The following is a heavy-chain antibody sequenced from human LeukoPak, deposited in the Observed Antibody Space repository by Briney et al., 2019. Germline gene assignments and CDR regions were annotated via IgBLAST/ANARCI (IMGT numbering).Heavy chain of an antibody. CDR2: INSDGSST. Sequence: GGSLRLSCAASGFTFSSYWMHWVRQAPGKGLVWVSRINSDGSSTSYADSVKGRFTISRDNAKNSLYLYMNRVRGEDTAVYYCATEQSGNYYGAAFNIWGQGTMVTVSS. J-gene: IGHJ3*02. CDR1: GFTFSSYW. V-gene: IGHV3-74*01. D-gene: IGHD1-26*01. CDR3: ATEQSGNYYGAAFNI.